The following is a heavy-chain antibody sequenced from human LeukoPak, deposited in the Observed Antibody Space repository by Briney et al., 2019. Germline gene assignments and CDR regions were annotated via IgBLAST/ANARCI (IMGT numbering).Heavy chain of an antibody. V-gene: IGHV1-69*13. CDR2: IIPIFGTA. J-gene: IGHJ4*02. CDR3: ASTDRGYSYGWDYYFDY. Sequence: SVKVSCKASGGTFSSYAISWVRQAPGQGLEWMGGIIPIFGTANYAQKFQGRVTITAAESTSTAYMELSSLRSEDTAMYYCASTDRGYSYGWDYYFDYWGQGTLVTVSS. CDR1: GGTFSSYA. D-gene: IGHD5-18*01.